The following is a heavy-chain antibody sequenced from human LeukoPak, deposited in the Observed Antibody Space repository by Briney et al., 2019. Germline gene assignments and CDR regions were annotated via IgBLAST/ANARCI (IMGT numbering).Heavy chain of an antibody. CDR3: ASLGIRSY. D-gene: IGHD1-14*01. J-gene: IGHJ4*02. Sequence: KPSETLSLTCTVSGGSISSYYWSWIRQPPGKGLEWIGSIYYSGSTYYNPSLKSRVTISVDTSKNQFSLKLSSVTAADTAVYYCASLGIRSYWGQGTLVTVSS. V-gene: IGHV4-59*05. CDR2: IYYSGST. CDR1: GGSISSYY.